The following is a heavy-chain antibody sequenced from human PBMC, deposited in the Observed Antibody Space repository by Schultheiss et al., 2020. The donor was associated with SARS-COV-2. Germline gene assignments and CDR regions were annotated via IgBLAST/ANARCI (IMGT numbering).Heavy chain of an antibody. CDR2: IYHSGST. CDR3: ARDFPPRLVRGGRAFDI. J-gene: IGHJ3*02. Sequence: SETLSLTCTVSGGSISSSNWWSWVRQPPGKGLEWIGEIYHSGSTYYNPSLKSRVTISVDTSKNQFSLKLSSVTAADTAVYYCARDFPPRLVRGGRAFDIWGQGTMVTVSS. V-gene: IGHV4-4*02. CDR1: GGSISSSNW. D-gene: IGHD3-10*01.